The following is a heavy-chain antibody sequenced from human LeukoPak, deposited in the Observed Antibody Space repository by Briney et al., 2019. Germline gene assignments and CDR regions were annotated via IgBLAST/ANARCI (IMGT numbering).Heavy chain of an antibody. J-gene: IGHJ3*02. CDR2: FDPEDGET. V-gene: IGHV1-24*01. CDR1: GYTLTELS. CDR3: ATRYDYDSSGYQVAFDI. Sequence: ASVKVSSKVSGYTLTELSMHWVRHAPGKGGEGMGGFDPEDGETIYAQKFQGRVTMTEDTSTDTAYMELSSLRSEDTAVYYCATRYDYDSSGYQVAFDIGGQGTMVSVSS. D-gene: IGHD3-22*01.